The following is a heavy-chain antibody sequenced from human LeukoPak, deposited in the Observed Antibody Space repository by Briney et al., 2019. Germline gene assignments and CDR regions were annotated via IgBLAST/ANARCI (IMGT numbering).Heavy chain of an antibody. CDR2: ISNDGNYI. V-gene: IGHV3-21*01. Sequence: GGSLRLSCAASGFTFSAYWMTWVRQAPGKGLEWVSSISNDGNYIYYADSVKGRFTISRDNAKNSLYLQMNSLRVEDTAVYYCTRDLMDYDVSTGLHHYYMDVWGQGTTVTVSS. J-gene: IGHJ6*02. CDR1: GFTFSAYW. D-gene: IGHD3-9*01. CDR3: TRDLMDYDVSTGLHHYYMDV.